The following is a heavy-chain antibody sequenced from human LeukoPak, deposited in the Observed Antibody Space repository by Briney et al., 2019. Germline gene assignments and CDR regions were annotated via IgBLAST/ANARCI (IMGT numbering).Heavy chain of an antibody. V-gene: IGHV3-21*01. CDR1: GFTFSSYS. Sequence: PGVSLRLSCAASGFTFSSYSRNWVRQAPGKGLEWFSSISSSSSYIYYADSVKGRFTISRDNAKNSLYLQMNSLRAEDTAVYYCARRSGYEAISDYWGQGTLVTVSS. CDR3: ARRSGYEAISDY. CDR2: ISSSSSYI. D-gene: IGHD3-16*01. J-gene: IGHJ4*02.